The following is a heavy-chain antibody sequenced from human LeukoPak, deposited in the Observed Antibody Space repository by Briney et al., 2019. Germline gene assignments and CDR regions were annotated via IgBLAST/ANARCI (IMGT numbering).Heavy chain of an antibody. Sequence: SETLSLTCPVSGGSISSYYWSWIRQPPGKGLEWIGYVYYSGNTNYNPSLKSRVTISLDTSKNQFSLKLSSVTAADTAVYYCARNNEEDYFDYWGQGTLVTVSS. V-gene: IGHV4-59*01. D-gene: IGHD2-8*01. CDR1: GGSISSYY. J-gene: IGHJ4*02. CDR3: ARNNEEDYFDY. CDR2: VYYSGNT.